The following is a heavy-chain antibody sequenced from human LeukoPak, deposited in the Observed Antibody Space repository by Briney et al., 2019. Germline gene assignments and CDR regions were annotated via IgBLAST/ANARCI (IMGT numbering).Heavy chain of an antibody. CDR2: ISYSGST. CDR1: GGSIRSSSYY. D-gene: IGHD6-19*01. Sequence: SETLSLTCTVSGGSIRSSSYYWGWIRQPPGKGLEWIGSISYSGSTSYNPSLKSRVTIFVDTSKNQFSLKLSSVTAADTAVYYCASDVSRRIAVAGYFDYWGQGTLVTVSS. J-gene: IGHJ4*02. V-gene: IGHV4-39*01. CDR3: ASDVSRRIAVAGYFDY.